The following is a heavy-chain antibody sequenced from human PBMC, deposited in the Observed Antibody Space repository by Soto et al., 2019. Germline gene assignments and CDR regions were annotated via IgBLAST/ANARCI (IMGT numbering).Heavy chain of an antibody. J-gene: IGHJ4*02. V-gene: IGHV3-64*01. D-gene: IGHD1-26*01. CDR2: LSSNGGST. CDR1: GSTFSRYV. Sequence: EVQLVESGGGLVQPGGSLRLSCAASGSTFSRYVMYWVRQAPGKGLEYVSALSSNGGSTYYANSVKGRFTISRDNSKNTLYLQMGSLRAEDMAVYYGARDTISGSYCFDYWGQGTLVTVPS. CDR3: ARDTISGSYCFDY.